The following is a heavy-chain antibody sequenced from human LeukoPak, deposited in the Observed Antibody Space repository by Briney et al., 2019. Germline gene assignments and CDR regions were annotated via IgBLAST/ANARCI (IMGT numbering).Heavy chain of an antibody. J-gene: IGHJ4*02. CDR3: ATFGNDILTGYWFDY. D-gene: IGHD3-9*01. CDR1: GGTFSSYA. V-gene: IGHV1-69*04. Sequence: SVKVSCKASGGTFSSYAISWVRQAPGQGLEWMGRIIPILGIANYAQKFQGRVTITADKSTSTAYMELSSLRSEDTAVYYCATFGNDILTGYWFDYWGQGTLVTVSS. CDR2: IIPILGIA.